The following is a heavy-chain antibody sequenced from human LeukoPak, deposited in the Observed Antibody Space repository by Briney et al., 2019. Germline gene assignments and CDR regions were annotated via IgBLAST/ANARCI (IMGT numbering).Heavy chain of an antibody. CDR1: GYTFTSYG. V-gene: IGHV1-18*01. D-gene: IGHD3-3*01. J-gene: IGHJ6*02. Sequence: EASVKVSCKASGYTFTSYGISWVRQAPGQGLEWMGWISAYNGNTNYAQKLQGRVTMTTDTSTSTAYMELRSLRSDDTAVYYCARGRRITIFGVVITRKPYYYYGMDVWGQGTTVTVSS. CDR3: ARGRRITIFGVVITRKPYYYYGMDV. CDR2: ISAYNGNT.